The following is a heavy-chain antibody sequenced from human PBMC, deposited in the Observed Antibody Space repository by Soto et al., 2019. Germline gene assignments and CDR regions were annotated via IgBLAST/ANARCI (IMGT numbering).Heavy chain of an antibody. Sequence: ASVKVSCKASGYTFTGYYMHWVRQAPGQGLEWMGWINPNSGGTNYAQKFQGWVTMTRDTSISTAYMELSRLRSDHTAVYYCARDRRELTGGFDYWGQGTLVTVSS. D-gene: IGHD7-27*01. CDR2: INPNSGGT. CDR3: ARDRRELTGGFDY. CDR1: GYTFTGYY. V-gene: IGHV1-2*04. J-gene: IGHJ4*02.